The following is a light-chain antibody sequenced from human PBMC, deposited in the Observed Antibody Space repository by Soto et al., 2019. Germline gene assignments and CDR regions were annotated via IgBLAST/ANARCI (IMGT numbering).Light chain of an antibody. J-gene: IGKJ5*01. CDR3: QQYYSTLSIT. V-gene: IGKV1-39*01. CDR2: AAS. CDR1: QIISSY. Sequence: DIQMTQSPSSLSASVGDRVTITCRASQIISSYLNWYQQKPGKAPKLLIYAASSLQSGVPSRFSGSGSGTDFTLTISSLQAEDVAVYYCQQYYSTLSITFGQGTRLEIK.